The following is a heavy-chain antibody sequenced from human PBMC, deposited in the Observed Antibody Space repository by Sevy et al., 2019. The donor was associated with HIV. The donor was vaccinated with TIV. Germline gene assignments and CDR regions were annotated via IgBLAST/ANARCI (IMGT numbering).Heavy chain of an antibody. D-gene: IGHD3-22*01. J-gene: IGHJ4*02. V-gene: IGHV3-21*01. CDR3: ARAPSGYYFYYFDY. Sequence: EGSLRLSCAASGFTFSSYSLNWVRQAPGKGLEWVSSISQSSGYIFYADSVKGRFTISRDNAKNSLYLKMNSLRAEDTAVYYCARAPSGYYFYYFDYWGQGTLVTVSS. CDR2: ISQSSGYI. CDR1: GFTFSSYS.